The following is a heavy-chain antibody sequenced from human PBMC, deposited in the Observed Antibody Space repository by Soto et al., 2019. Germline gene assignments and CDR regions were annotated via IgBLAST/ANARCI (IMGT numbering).Heavy chain of an antibody. Sequence: LRLSCAASGFTFSNFAMNWVRQAPGKGLEWVSGISASGASTTYADSVKGRFTISRDNPKNTLYLQMNSPRAEDTGVYYCAKESSASRVSYYYAMDVWGQGTTVTVSS. CDR3: AKESSASRVSYYYAMDV. D-gene: IGHD3-10*01. CDR1: GFTFSNFA. CDR2: ISASGAST. V-gene: IGHV3-23*01. J-gene: IGHJ6*02.